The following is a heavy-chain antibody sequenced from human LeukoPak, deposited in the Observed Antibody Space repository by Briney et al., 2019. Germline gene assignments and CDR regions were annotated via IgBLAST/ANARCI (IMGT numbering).Heavy chain of an antibody. Sequence: GGSLRLSCAASGLTFSSYGMHWVRQAPGKGLEWVAVISYDGSNKYYADSVKGRFTISRDNSKNTLYLQMNSLRAEDTAVYYCAKGRSSGSYSDWFDPWGQGTLVTVSS. CDR1: GLTFSSYG. D-gene: IGHD1-26*01. J-gene: IGHJ5*02. V-gene: IGHV3-30*18. CDR2: ISYDGSNK. CDR3: AKGRSSGSYSDWFDP.